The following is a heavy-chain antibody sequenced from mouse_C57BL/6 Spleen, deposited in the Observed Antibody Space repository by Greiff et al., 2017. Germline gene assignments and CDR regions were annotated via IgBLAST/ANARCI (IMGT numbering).Heavy chain of an antibody. J-gene: IGHJ2*01. D-gene: IGHD1-1*01. CDR3: ASYGSSQGYFDY. CDR2: IDPSDSYT. V-gene: IGHV1-69*01. Sequence: QVQLQQPGAELVMPGASVKLSCKASGYTFTSYWMHWVKQRPGQGLEWIGEIDPSDSYTNYNQKFKGKSTLTVDKSSSTAYMQLSSLTSEDSAVYYCASYGSSQGYFDYWGQGTTLTVSS. CDR1: GYTFTSYW.